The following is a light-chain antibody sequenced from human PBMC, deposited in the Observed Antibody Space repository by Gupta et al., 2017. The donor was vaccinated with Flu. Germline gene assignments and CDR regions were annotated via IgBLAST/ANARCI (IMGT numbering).Light chain of an antibody. V-gene: IGLV1-47*01. J-gene: IGLJ3*02. Sequence: QSVVTQPPSASGTPGRKVTISCSGSSSNIGTFEVFWYVQVAGAAPQLLIKTNNERPAGVPDRFSGCKSGTAASLVVSGLRSEDEGDYYCVSWDDSLNGRVFGGGTKLTV. CDR3: VSWDDSLNGRV. CDR2: TNN. CDR1: SSNIGTFE.